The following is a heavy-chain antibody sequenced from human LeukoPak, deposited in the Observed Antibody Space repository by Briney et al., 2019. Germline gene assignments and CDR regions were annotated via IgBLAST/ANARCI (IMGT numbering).Heavy chain of an antibody. D-gene: IGHD6-13*01. CDR2: ISGSGGST. CDR3: AKDPIGAAGVGMDV. CDR1: GFTFSSYA. Sequence: GGSLRLSCAASGFTFSSYAMTWVRQAPGKGLEWVSAISGSGGSTYYADSVKGRFTISRDNSKNTLFLQMNSLSAEDTAVYYCAKDPIGAAGVGMDVWGQGTTVTVSS. J-gene: IGHJ6*02. V-gene: IGHV3-23*01.